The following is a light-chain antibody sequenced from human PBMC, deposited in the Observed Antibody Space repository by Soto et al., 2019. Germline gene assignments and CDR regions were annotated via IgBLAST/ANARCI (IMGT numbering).Light chain of an antibody. J-gene: IGLJ2*01. CDR3: SSYTTDTVI. CDR2: EVS. Sequence: QSALTQPASVSGSPGQSITISCTGTSSDVGGYNFVSWYQQHPGKAPKLMIYEVSNRPSGVSNRFSGSKSGNTASLTISGLQAEDEAEYYCSSYTTDTVIFGGGTKLTVL. V-gene: IGLV2-14*01. CDR1: SSDVGGYNF.